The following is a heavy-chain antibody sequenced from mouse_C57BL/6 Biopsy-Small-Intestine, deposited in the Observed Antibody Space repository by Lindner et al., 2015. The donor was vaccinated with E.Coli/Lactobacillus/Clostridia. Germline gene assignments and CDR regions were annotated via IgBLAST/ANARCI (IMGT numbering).Heavy chain of an antibody. Sequence: VQLQESGPELVKPGASVKISCKASGYSFTSYYIHWVKQRPGQGLEWIGWIYPGSGNTKYNEKFKGKATLTADTSSSTAYMQLSSLTSEDSAVYYCASRTGTNYFDYWGQGTTLTVSS. V-gene: IGHV1-66*01. D-gene: IGHD4-1*01. CDR1: GYSFTSYY. J-gene: IGHJ2*01. CDR3: ASRTGTNYFDY. CDR2: IYPGSGNT.